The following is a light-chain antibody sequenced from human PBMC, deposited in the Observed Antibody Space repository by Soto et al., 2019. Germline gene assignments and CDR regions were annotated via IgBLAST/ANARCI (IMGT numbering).Light chain of an antibody. J-gene: IGLJ1*01. Sequence: QSVLTQPASVSGSPGQSITISCTGTSSNVGSYELVSWYQQHPGKAPKLMIFEVNKRPSGVSNRFSGSKSGNTASLTISGLKVEVEADYYCCSSGGSPTYVFGTGTKVTVL. CDR3: CSSGGSPTYV. V-gene: IGLV2-23*02. CDR2: EVN. CDR1: SSNVGSYEL.